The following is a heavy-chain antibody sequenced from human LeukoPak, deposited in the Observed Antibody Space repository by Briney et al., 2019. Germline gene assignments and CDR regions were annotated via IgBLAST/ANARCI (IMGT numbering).Heavy chain of an antibody. CDR1: GYTFTSYY. D-gene: IGHD6-13*01. Sequence: ASVKVSCKASGYTFTSYYMHWVRQAPGQGLEWMGIINPSGGSTSYAQKFQGRVTMTRDTSTSTVYMELSSLRSEDTGVYYCATSTGYSSNPYNWFDPWGQGTLVTVSS. J-gene: IGHJ5*02. V-gene: IGHV1-46*01. CDR2: INPSGGST. CDR3: ATSTGYSSNPYNWFDP.